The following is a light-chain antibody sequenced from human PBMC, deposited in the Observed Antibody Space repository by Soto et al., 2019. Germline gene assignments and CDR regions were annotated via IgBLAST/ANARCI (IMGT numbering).Light chain of an antibody. CDR2: EVN. CDR1: SSDVGATDY. V-gene: IGLV2-8*01. J-gene: IGLJ1*01. Sequence: QSALTQPPSASGSPGQSVAISCTGTSSDVGATDYVSWYQQHSGKAPKLLLYEVNKRPSGVTDRLSGSKSGNTASLTVSALQADDEADYYCISHAGASNVLGTGTKLTVL. CDR3: ISHAGASNV.